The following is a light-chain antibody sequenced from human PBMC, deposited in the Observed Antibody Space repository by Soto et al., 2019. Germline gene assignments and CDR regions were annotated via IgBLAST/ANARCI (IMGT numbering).Light chain of an antibody. Sequence: QSVLTQPASVSGSPGQSITISCTGTSSDVGGYDYVSWYQLHPGKAPKLMVFEVSNRPSGVSYRFSGSKSGNTASLTISGLQAEEEADYSCSSYSISTAYLFGTGTKVTVL. CDR2: EVS. J-gene: IGLJ1*01. CDR1: SSDVGGYDY. CDR3: SSYSISTAYL. V-gene: IGLV2-14*01.